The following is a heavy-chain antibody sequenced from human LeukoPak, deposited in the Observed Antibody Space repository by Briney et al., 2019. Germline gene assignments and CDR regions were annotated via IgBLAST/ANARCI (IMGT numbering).Heavy chain of an antibody. CDR3: AGITIFGVVTYDY. CDR1: GFTFSSYS. V-gene: IGHV3-21*01. Sequence: GGSLRLSCAASGFTFSSYSMNWVRQAPGKGLEWVSSISSSSSYIYYADSVKGRFTISRDNAKNSLYLQMNSLRAEDTAVYYCAGITIFGVVTYDYWGQGTLVTVSS. J-gene: IGHJ4*02. D-gene: IGHD3-3*01. CDR2: ISSSSSYI.